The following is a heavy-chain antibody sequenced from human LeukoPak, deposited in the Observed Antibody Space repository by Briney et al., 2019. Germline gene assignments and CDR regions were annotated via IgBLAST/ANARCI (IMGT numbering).Heavy chain of an antibody. Sequence: PGRSLRLSCAASGFTFSSYAMHWVRQAPGKGLEWVAVISYDGSNKYYADSVKGRFTISRDNSKNTLYLQMNSLRAEDTAVYYCARVPLPTYDYGDSQLIDYWGQGTLVTVSS. CDR1: GFTFSSYA. J-gene: IGHJ4*02. CDR3: ARVPLPTYDYGDSQLIDY. D-gene: IGHD4-17*01. CDR2: ISYDGSNK. V-gene: IGHV3-30-3*01.